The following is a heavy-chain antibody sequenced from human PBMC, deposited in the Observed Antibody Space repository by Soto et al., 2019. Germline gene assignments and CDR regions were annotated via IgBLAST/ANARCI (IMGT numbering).Heavy chain of an antibody. D-gene: IGHD3-22*01. V-gene: IGHV1-46*01. J-gene: IGHJ6*02. CDR2: INPSGGST. CDR1: GYTFTSYY. CDR3: ARDLAYYYDSSGYLFYYYYGMDV. Sequence: ASVKVSCKASGYTFTSYYMHWVRQAPGQGLEWMGIINPSGGSTSYAQKFQGRVTMTRDTSTSTVYMELSSLRSEDTAVYYCARDLAYYYDSSGYLFYYYYGMDVWGQGTTVTSP.